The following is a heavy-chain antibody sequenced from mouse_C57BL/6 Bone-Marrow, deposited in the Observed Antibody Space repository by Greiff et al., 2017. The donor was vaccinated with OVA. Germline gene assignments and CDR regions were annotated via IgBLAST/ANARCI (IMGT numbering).Heavy chain of an antibody. J-gene: IGHJ3*01. CDR3: ARGTTGGFAY. Sequence: EVKLVESGGGLVQPGGSLKLSCAASGFTFSDYYMYWVRQTPEKRLEWVAYISNGGGSTYYPDTVKGRFTISRDNAKNTLYLQMSRLKSEDTAMYYCARGTTGGFAYWGQGTLVTVSA. V-gene: IGHV5-12*01. D-gene: IGHD1-1*01. CDR2: ISNGGGST. CDR1: GFTFSDYY.